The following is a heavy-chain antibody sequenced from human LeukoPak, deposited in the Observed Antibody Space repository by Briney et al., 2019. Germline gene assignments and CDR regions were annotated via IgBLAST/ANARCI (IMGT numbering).Heavy chain of an antibody. J-gene: IGHJ4*02. D-gene: IGHD6-13*01. Sequence: GGSLRLSCAASGFAFSSYAMSWVRQAPGKGLEWVSAISGSGGSTYYADSVKGRFTISRDNSKNTLYLQMNSLRAEDTAVYYCAKVRSRIAAAGTSVYYFDYWGQGTLVTVSS. V-gene: IGHV3-23*01. CDR3: AKVRSRIAAAGTSVYYFDY. CDR1: GFAFSSYA. CDR2: ISGSGGST.